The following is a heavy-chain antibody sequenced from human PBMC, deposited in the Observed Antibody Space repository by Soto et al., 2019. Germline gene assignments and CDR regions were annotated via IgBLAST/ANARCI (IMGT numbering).Heavy chain of an antibody. D-gene: IGHD3-10*01. CDR2: IYYSGST. CDR1: GGSISRSSYY. V-gene: IGHV4-39*01. J-gene: IGHJ4*02. CDR3: ATLWFGERDY. Sequence: QLQLQESGPGLVKPSETLSLTCTVSGGSISRSSYYWGWIRQPPGKGLEWIGSIYYSGSTYYNPSLKSRVTISVDTSKNQFSLKLRSVTAADTAVYYCATLWFGERDYWGQGTLVTVSS.